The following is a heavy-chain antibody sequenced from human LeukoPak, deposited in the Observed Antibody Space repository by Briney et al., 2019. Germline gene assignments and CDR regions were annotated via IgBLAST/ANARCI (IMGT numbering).Heavy chain of an antibody. V-gene: IGHV4-39*01. CDR3: AQYCSSTSCYYFDY. J-gene: IGHJ4*02. D-gene: IGHD2-2*01. Sequence: SETLSLTCTVSGGSISSSSYYWGWIRQPPGKGLEWIGSIYYSGSTYYNPSLKSRVTISVDTSKNQFSLKLSSLTAADTAVYYCAQYCSSTSCYYFDYWGQGTLVTVSS. CDR2: IYYSGST. CDR1: GGSISSSSYY.